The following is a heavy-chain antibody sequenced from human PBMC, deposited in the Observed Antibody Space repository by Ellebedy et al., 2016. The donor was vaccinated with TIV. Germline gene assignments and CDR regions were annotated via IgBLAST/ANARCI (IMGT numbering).Heavy chain of an antibody. CDR1: GYTFTSYG. Sequence: AASVKVSCKASGYTFTSYGISWVRQAPGQGLEWMGWINAYNGNTNYAQKVQGRVTMTTDTSTSTAFMELRSLRSDDTAVYYCARDLDSGYERFDYWGQGTLVTVSS. J-gene: IGHJ4*02. CDR2: INAYNGNT. CDR3: ARDLDSGYERFDY. D-gene: IGHD5-12*01. V-gene: IGHV1-18*04.